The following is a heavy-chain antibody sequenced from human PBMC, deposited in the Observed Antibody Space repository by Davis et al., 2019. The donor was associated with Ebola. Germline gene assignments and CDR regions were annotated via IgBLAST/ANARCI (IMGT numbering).Heavy chain of an antibody. CDR2: ISGAGDRT. V-gene: IGHV3-23*01. CDR1: GFTFSSYA. J-gene: IGHJ4*02. Sequence: PGGSLRLSCAASGFTFSSYAMSWVRQPPGKGLEWVSDISGAGDRTHYTDSVKGRFTISRDNSKNTLFLQMNSLRAEDSATYYCATSASNFDFWGQGTLVTVSS. CDR3: ATSASNFDF.